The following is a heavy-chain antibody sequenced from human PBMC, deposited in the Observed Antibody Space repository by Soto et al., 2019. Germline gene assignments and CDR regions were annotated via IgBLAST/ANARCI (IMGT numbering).Heavy chain of an antibody. J-gene: IGHJ6*02. V-gene: IGHV1-69*13. Sequence: SVKVSCKASGGTFSSYAISWVRQAPGQGLEWMGGIIPIFGTANYAQKFQGRVTITADESTSTAYMELSSLRSEDTAVYYCARGDIVLVIVDMKHYYYGMDVWGQGNTVNVS. D-gene: IGHD2-2*01. CDR1: GGTFSSYA. CDR2: IIPIFGTA. CDR3: ARGDIVLVIVDMKHYYYGMDV.